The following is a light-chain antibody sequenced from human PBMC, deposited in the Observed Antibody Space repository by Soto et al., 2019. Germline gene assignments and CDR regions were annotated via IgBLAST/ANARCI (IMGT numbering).Light chain of an antibody. CDR3: QQYGSSPRT. CDR2: AAL. J-gene: IGKJ1*01. V-gene: IGKV3-20*01. Sequence: EIVLTQSPATLSLSPGERATLSCRASQSVSSNYLAWYQQKPGQAPRLLIFAALSRNTGIPDRFSGSGSGTDFTLTISRLEPEDFAVYHCQQYGSSPRTFGQGTKVEIK. CDR1: QSVSSNY.